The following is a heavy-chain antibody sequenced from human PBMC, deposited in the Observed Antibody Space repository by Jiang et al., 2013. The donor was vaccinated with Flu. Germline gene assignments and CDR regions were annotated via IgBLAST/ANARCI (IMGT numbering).Heavy chain of an antibody. CDR1: GGSISSGGYY. J-gene: IGHJ5*02. V-gene: IGHV4-61*02. Sequence: GPGLVKPSQTLSLTCTVSGGSISSGGYYWSWIRQPAGKGLEWIGRIYTSGSTDYNPSLKSRVTISVDTSKNLFSLKLSSVTAADTAVYYCARAATALRFDDWFDPWGQGTLVTVSS. CDR2: IYTSGST. CDR3: ARAATALRFDDWFDP. D-gene: IGHD5-12*01.